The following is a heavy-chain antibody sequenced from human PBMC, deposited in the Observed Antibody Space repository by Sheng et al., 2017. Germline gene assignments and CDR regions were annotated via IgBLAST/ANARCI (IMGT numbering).Heavy chain of an antibody. Sequence: QMQLVQSGPEVKKPGTSVKVSCKASGFTFTSSAVQWVRQARGQRLEWIGWIVVGSGNTNYAQKFQERVTITRDMSTSTAYMELSSLRSEDTAVYYCAAPSLLAYCGGDCSIRAYYYYGMDVWGQGTTVTVSS. CDR3: AAPSLLAYCGGDCSIRAYYYYGMDV. CDR2: IVVGSGNT. V-gene: IGHV1-58*01. J-gene: IGHJ6*01. CDR1: GFTFTSSA. D-gene: IGHD2-21*02.